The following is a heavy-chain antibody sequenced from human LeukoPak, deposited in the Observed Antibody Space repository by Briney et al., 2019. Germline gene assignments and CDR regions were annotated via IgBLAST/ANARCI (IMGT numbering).Heavy chain of an antibody. J-gene: IGHJ4*02. Sequence: SETLSLTCAVYGGSSSGYYWSWIRQPPGKGLEWIGEINHSGSTNYNPSLKSRVTISVDTSKNQFSLKLSSVTAADTAVYYCARGYGATPSDYWGQGTLVTVSS. CDR1: GGSSSGYY. CDR3: ARGYGATPSDY. CDR2: INHSGST. D-gene: IGHD5-12*01. V-gene: IGHV4-34*01.